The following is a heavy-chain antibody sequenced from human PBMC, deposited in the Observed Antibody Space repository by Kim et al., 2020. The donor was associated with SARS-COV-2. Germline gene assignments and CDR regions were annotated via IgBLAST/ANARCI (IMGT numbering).Heavy chain of an antibody. CDR2: ISDSGDSA. CDR3: AKARRGYSGYDFDY. J-gene: IGHJ4*02. D-gene: IGHD5-12*01. V-gene: IGHV3-23*01. Sequence: GGSLRLSCAVSEFTFTSYAMSWVLQAPGKGLEWVSAISDSGDSAFYADSVRGRFTISRDNSKNTLYLQMNTLRADDTAVYYCAKARRGYSGYDFDYWGQGNLHTVSS. CDR1: EFTFTSYA.